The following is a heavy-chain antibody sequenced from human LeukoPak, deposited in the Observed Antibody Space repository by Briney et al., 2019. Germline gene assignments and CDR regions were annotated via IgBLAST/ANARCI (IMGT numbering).Heavy chain of an antibody. J-gene: IGHJ3*02. Sequence: QPGGSLRLSCAASGFTVSSNYMSWVRQAPGKGLEWVSVIYSGGSTYYADSVKGRFTISRDNSKNTLYLQMKSLKAEETVGYYGSREGWFGELGSAFEIVGQGTMGTVS. CDR2: IYSGGST. D-gene: IGHD3-10*01. V-gene: IGHV3-66*01. CDR3: SREGWFGELGSAFEI. CDR1: GFTVSSNY.